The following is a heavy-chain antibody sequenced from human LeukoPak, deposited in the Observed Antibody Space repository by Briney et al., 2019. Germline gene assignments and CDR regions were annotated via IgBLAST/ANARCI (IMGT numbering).Heavy chain of an antibody. J-gene: IGHJ4*02. CDR2: IASSSSYT. Sequence: GGFLRLSCAASGFTFSDYDMSWIRQAPGKGLEWVSHIASSSSYTNYADSVKGRFTISRDNAKNSLYLQMNSLRAEDTAVYYCARKADYFDYWGQGTLVTVSS. CDR1: GFTFSDYD. V-gene: IGHV3-11*03. D-gene: IGHD2-15*01. CDR3: ARKADYFDY.